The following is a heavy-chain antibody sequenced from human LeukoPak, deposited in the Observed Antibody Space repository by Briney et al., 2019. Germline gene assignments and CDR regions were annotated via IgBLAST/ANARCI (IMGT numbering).Heavy chain of an antibody. J-gene: IGHJ4*02. CDR2: INPNSGGT. CDR3: ARDLFPIDSSDY. Sequence: ASVKVSCKASGYTFTGYYMHWVRQAPGQGLEWMGWINPNSGGTNYAQKFQGRVTMTRDTSISTAYMELSRLGSDDTAVYYCARDLFPIDSSDYWGQGTLVTVSS. CDR1: GYTFTGYY. D-gene: IGHD3-22*01. V-gene: IGHV1-2*02.